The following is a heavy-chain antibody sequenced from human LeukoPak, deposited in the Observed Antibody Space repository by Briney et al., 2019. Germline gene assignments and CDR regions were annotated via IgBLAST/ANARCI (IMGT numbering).Heavy chain of an antibody. V-gene: IGHV3-48*04. CDR3: AKGGNHYDGGGYDY. CDR1: GFTFSSYS. CDR2: ISSSSSTI. D-gene: IGHD3-22*01. J-gene: IGHJ4*02. Sequence: GGSLRLSCAASGFTFSSYSMNWVRQAPGKGLEWVSYISSSSSTIYYADSVKGQFTISRDNAKNSLYLQMDTLSAEDTALYYCAKGGNHYDGGGYDYWGQGTLVTVSS.